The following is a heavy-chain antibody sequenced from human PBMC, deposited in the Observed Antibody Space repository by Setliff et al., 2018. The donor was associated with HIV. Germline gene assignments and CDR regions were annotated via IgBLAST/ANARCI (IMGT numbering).Heavy chain of an antibody. CDR2: IYTSGST. J-gene: IGHJ4*02. CDR1: GGSINSGSYY. Sequence: SETLSLTCTVSGGSINSGSYYWTWIRQPAGKGLEWIGHIYTSGSTNYNPSLKSRVTISVDKSKNQFSLKLSSVTAADTAVYYCARDQRLSYWGQGTLVTVSS. V-gene: IGHV4-61*09. CDR3: ARDQRLSY.